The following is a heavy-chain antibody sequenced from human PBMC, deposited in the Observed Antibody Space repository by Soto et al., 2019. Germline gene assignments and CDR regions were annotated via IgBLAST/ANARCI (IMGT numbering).Heavy chain of an antibody. J-gene: IGHJ6*02. CDR2: ISGSGGST. Sequence: GGSLRLSCAASGFTFSSYAMSWVRQAPGKGLEWVSAISGSGGSTYYADSVKGRFTISRDNSKNTLYLQMNSLRAEDTAVYYCARRLEQLEYYYYYGMDVWGQGTTVTV. D-gene: IGHD6-13*01. V-gene: IGHV3-23*01. CDR3: ARRLEQLEYYYYYGMDV. CDR1: GFTFSSYA.